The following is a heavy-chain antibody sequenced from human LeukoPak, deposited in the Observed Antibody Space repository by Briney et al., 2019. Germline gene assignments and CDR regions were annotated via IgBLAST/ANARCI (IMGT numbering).Heavy chain of an antibody. CDR3: ARTVTTGYYYYGMDV. CDR2: ISYDGSNK. Sequence: PGGSLRLSCAASGFTFSSYAMHWVRQAPGKGLEWVAVISYDGSNKYYADSVKGRFTISRDNSKNTLYLQMNSLRAEDTAVYYCARTVTTGYYYYGMDVWGQGTTVTVSS. D-gene: IGHD4-17*01. V-gene: IGHV3-30*14. CDR1: GFTFSSYA. J-gene: IGHJ6*02.